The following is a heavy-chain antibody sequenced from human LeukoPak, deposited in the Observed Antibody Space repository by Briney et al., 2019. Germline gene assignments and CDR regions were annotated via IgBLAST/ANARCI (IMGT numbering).Heavy chain of an antibody. V-gene: IGHV4-39*01. D-gene: IGHD3-10*01. CDR3: ARLWGHYYGSGHAFDI. CDR2: IYYSGST. CDR1: GGSMSSSSYY. Sequence: PSETLSLTCTASGGSMSSSSYYWGWIRQPPGKGLEWIGSIYYSGSTYYDPSLKSRVTISVDTSKNQFSLKLSSVTAADTAVYYCARLWGHYYGSGHAFDIWGQGTMVTVSS. J-gene: IGHJ3*02.